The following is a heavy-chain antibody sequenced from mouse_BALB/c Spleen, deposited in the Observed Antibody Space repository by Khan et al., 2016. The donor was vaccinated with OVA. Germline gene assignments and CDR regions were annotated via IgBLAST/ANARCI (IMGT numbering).Heavy chain of an antibody. CDR3: ARGNYYGYAMDY. J-gene: IGHJ4*01. CDR1: GYSITRDYA. V-gene: IGHV3-2*02. CDR2: ISYSGST. Sequence: EVQLQESGPGLVKPSQSLSLTCTVTGYSITRDYAWNWLRQFPGNKLEWMGYISYSGSTSYNPSLKSRISITRDTSKNQFFLQLNSVTTEDTATYYCARGNYYGYAMDYWGQGTSVTVSS. D-gene: IGHD1-1*01.